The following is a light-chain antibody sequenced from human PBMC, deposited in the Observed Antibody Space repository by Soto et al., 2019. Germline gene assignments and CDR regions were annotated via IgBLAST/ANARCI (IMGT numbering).Light chain of an antibody. Sequence: DIQMTQSPSTLSASVGDRVTITCRASQSITSWLAWYQQEPGKAPRLLIYDASSLGNGVPSRFSGSGSGTEVTLTISSLQPDDFATYYCQQYNSYPLFGGGTKVEIK. CDR2: DAS. CDR3: QQYNSYPL. V-gene: IGKV1-5*01. J-gene: IGKJ4*01. CDR1: QSITSW.